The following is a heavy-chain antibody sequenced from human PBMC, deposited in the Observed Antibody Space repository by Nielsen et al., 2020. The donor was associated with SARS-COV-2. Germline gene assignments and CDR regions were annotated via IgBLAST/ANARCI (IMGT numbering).Heavy chain of an antibody. CDR1: GFTFDDYA. D-gene: IGHD1-26*01. CDR3: AKDQWELLTYYYYYYMDV. CDR2: ISGSGGST. V-gene: IGHV3-23*01. J-gene: IGHJ6*03. Sequence: GGSLRLSCAASGFTFDDYAMHWVRQAPGKGLEWVSAISGSGGSTYYADSVKGRFTISRDNSKNTLYLQMNSLRAEDTAVYYCAKDQWELLTYYYYYYMDVWGKGTTVTVSS.